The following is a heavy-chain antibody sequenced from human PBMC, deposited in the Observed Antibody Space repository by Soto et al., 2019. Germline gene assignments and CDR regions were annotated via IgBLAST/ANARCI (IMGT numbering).Heavy chain of an antibody. J-gene: IGHJ4*02. V-gene: IGHV3-7*05. CDR1: GFTFSSYW. CDR3: ARGPYYDSSGYPDY. CDR2: IKQDGSEK. D-gene: IGHD3-22*01. Sequence: GGSLRLSCAASGFTFSSYWMSWVRQAPGKGLEWVANIKQDGSEKYYVDSVKGRFTISRDNAKNSLYLQMNSLRAEDTAVYYCARGPYYDSSGYPDYWGQGTLVTVSS.